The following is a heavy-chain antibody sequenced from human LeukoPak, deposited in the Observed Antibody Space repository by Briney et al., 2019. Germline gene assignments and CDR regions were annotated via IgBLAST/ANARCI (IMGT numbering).Heavy chain of an antibody. CDR1: GFTFNYYN. D-gene: IGHD2-15*01. CDR2: ITSSGAYI. J-gene: IGHJ6*03. CDR3: ARDWVAVGGDYMDV. Sequence: GGSLRLSCAASGFTFNYYNMNWVRQAPGKALEWVSSITSSGAYIFYADSVRGRFTISRDNAKNSLYLQLNSLRVEDTAVYYCARDWVAVGGDYMDVWGKGTTVTISS. V-gene: IGHV3-21*01.